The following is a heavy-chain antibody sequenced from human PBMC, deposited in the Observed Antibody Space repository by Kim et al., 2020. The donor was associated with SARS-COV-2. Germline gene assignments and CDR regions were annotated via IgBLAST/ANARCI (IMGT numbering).Heavy chain of an antibody. J-gene: IGHJ6*02. CDR1: GFTVSSNY. CDR3: ARDRIVGALCYGMDV. CDR2: IYSGCST. V-gene: IGHV3-53*01. D-gene: IGHD1-26*01. Sequence: GGSLRLSCAASGFTVSSNYMSWVRQAPGKGLEWVSVIYSGCSTYYADSVKGRFTISRDNSKNTLYLQMNSLRAEDTSVYYCARDRIVGALCYGMDVWGQGTTVTVSS.